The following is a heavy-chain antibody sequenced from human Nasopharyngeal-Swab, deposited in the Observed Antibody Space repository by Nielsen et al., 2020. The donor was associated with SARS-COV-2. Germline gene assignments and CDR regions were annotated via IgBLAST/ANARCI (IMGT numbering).Heavy chain of an antibody. CDR2: ITSDGTTT. V-gene: IGHV3-74*03. J-gene: IGHJ6*04. CDR1: GFPFSHYW. CDR3: ARSYWGAEDV. Sequence: GESLKISCAASGFPFSHYWMDWVRQVPGKGLVWVSHITSDGTTTTYADSVKGRFTISRDNAKDTLYLQMNSLRAEDTAVYYCARSYWGAEDVWGKGTTVTVSS. D-gene: IGHD7-27*01.